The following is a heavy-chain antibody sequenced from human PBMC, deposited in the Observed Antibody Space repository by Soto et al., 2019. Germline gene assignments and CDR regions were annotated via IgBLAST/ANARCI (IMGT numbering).Heavy chain of an antibody. V-gene: IGHV4-30-2*01. D-gene: IGHD4-17*01. CDR1: GGSISSGGYS. CDR2: IYHSGST. Sequence: SETPSLTCAVSGGSISSGGYSWSWIRQPPGKGLESIGYIYHSGSTYYNPSLKSRVTISVDRSKNQFSLKLSSVTAADTAVYYCARGMTTVTTLDYWGEGTLVTVSS. J-gene: IGHJ4*02. CDR3: ARGMTTVTTLDY.